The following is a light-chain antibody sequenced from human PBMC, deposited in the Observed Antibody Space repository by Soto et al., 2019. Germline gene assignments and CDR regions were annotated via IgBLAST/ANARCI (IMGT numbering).Light chain of an antibody. CDR3: SSFTNTYSRYA. CDR2: SVS. J-gene: IGLJ1*01. V-gene: IGLV2-14*01. CDR1: DVGGYNY. Sequence: DVGGYNYVSWFQHHSGKAPKLIIYSVSYRPSGISTRFSGSKSGDTASLTISGLQAEDEADYYCSSFTNTYSRYAFGTGTKLTVL.